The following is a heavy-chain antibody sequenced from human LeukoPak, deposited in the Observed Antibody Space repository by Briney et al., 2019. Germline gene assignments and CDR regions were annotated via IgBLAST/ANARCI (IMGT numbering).Heavy chain of an antibody. CDR2: IYYSGTT. CDR3: ARHLGGGIYFDY. D-gene: IGHD3-16*01. CDR1: GGSVSSNIYY. J-gene: IGHJ4*02. Sequence: SETLSLTCTVSGGSVSSNIYYWNWIRQPPGKGLEWIGFIYYSGTTNYNPSLKSRVTISVDTSKNQFSLTLSSVTAADTAVYYCARHLGGGIYFDYWGQGTLVTVSS. V-gene: IGHV4-61*01.